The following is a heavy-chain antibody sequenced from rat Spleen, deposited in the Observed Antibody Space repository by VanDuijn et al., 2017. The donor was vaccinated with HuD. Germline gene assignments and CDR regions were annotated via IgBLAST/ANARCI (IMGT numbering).Heavy chain of an antibody. CDR2: IWGNGNS. J-gene: IGHJ2*01. CDR1: GFSLTSYH. Sequence: QVQLKETGPGLVQPSQTLSLTCTVSGFSLTSYHVSWVRQPPGKGLDWMGVIWGNGNSNYNSALKSRLSISRDTSKSQVFLKVSNLQTEDTAMYFCARSDFSSPYYFDYWGQGVMVTVSS. V-gene: IGHV2S61*01. CDR3: ARSDFSSPYYFDY. D-gene: IGHD1-2*01.